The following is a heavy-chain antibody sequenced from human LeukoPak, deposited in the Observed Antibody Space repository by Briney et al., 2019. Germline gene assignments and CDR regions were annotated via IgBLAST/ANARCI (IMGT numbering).Heavy chain of an antibody. J-gene: IGHJ4*02. D-gene: IGHD3-10*01. CDR1: GFTFDDYG. CDR3: ARVRVSVYYGSGSYPYYFDY. Sequence: PGGSLRLSCAASGFTFDDYGMSWVRQAPGKGLEWVSGVNWNGGSTGYADSVKGRFTISRDNAKNSLYLQMNRLRAEDTALYYCARVRVSVYYGSGSYPYYFDYWGQGTLVTVSS. V-gene: IGHV3-20*04. CDR2: VNWNGGST.